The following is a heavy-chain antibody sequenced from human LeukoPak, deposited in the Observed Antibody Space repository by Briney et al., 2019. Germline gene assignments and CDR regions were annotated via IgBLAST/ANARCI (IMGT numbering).Heavy chain of an antibody. V-gene: IGHV4-31*03. CDR2: IYYSGST. CDR1: GGSISSGGYY. Sequence: SQTLSLTCTVSGGSISSGGYYWSWIRQHPGKGLEWIGYIYYSGSTYYNPSLKSRVTLSVDTSKNQFSLKLSSVTAADTAVYYCARFLRSCSSTSCYARVFDYWGQGTLVTVSS. D-gene: IGHD2-2*01. J-gene: IGHJ4*02. CDR3: ARFLRSCSSTSCYARVFDY.